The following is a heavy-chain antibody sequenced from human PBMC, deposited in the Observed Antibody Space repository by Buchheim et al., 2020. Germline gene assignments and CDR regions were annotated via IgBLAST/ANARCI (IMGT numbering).Heavy chain of an antibody. CDR2: IRSNADSGRA. V-gene: IGHV3-15*01. Sequence: VQLLQSGGGLVKPGGPLRLSCAASGFTFKNAWMSWVRQAPGRRLEWVGRIRSNADSGRADYAAPVKGRFVISRDDSKGTLYLQMNSLKTEDSAVYYCSTETFDCSSGTCYPKPFDYWGQG. CDR1: GFTFKNAW. CDR3: STETFDCSSGTCYPKPFDY. D-gene: IGHD3-9*01. J-gene: IGHJ4*02.